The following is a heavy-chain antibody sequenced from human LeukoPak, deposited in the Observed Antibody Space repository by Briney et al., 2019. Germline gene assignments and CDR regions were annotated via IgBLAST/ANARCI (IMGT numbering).Heavy chain of an antibody. CDR3: ARAPTYYYDSSGQP. D-gene: IGHD3-22*01. J-gene: IGHJ5*02. CDR1: GGSISSYY. CDR2: IYYSGST. V-gene: IGHV4-59*12. Sequence: PSETLSLTCTVSGGSISSYYWSWIRQPPGKGLEWIGYIYYSGSTNYNPSLKSRVTISVDTSKNQFSLKLSSVTAADTAVYYCARAPTYYYDSSGQPWGQGTLVTVSS.